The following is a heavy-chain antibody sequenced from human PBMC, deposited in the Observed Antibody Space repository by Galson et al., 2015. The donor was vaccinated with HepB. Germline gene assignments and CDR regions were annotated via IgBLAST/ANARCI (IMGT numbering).Heavy chain of an antibody. CDR1: GGTLSDY. J-gene: IGHJ4*02. CDR3: ARQPLGTYYFDY. V-gene: IGHV4-39*01. CDR2: IYYRGST. Sequence: SETLSLTCAVYGGTLSDYWGWIRQPPGKGLEWIGTIYYRGSTFYKPSLKSRVIISVDTSKNQFSLKLSSVTAADTAVYYCARQPLGTYYFDYWGQGTLVTVSS. D-gene: IGHD1-1*01.